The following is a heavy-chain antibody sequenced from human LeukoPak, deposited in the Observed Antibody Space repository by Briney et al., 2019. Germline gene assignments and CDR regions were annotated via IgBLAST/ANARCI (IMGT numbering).Heavy chain of an antibody. Sequence: LSGGSLRLSCAASGFTFDDYAMHWVRQAPGKGLEWVSGISWSSGSIGYADSVKGRFTISRDNAKNSLYLQMNSLRAEDTALYYCAKELNYDFWSGYIYGMDVWGQGTTVTVSS. D-gene: IGHD3-3*01. CDR3: AKELNYDFWSGYIYGMDV. CDR2: ISWSSGSI. CDR1: GFTFDDYA. J-gene: IGHJ6*02. V-gene: IGHV3-9*01.